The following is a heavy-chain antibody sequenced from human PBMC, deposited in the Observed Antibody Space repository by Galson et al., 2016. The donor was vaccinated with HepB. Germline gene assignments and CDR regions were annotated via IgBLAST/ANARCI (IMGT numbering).Heavy chain of an antibody. J-gene: IGHJ4*02. CDR3: AQVGGPPGYNYPAPFDN. D-gene: IGHD5-24*01. CDR1: GFIFSNYA. V-gene: IGHV3-23*01. CDR2: ISRTSST. Sequence: SLRLSCAASGFIFSNYAMTWVRQPPGKGLEWVSGISRTSSTYYAESVRGRFTIPRDNFRSTLTLQMNSLTAEDTALYYCAQVGGPPGYNYPAPFDNWGQGTLVTVSS.